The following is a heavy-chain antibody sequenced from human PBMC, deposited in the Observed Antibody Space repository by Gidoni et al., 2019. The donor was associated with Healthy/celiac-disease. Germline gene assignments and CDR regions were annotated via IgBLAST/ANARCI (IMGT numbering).Heavy chain of an antibody. Sequence: QVQLQESGPGLVKPSETLSLTCTVSGGSISSYYWSWIRQPPGKGLEWIGYIYYSGSTNYNPSLKSRVTISVDTSKNQFSLKLSSVTAADTAVYYCATETGYWGQGTLVTVSS. J-gene: IGHJ4*02. CDR3: ATETGY. CDR2: IYYSGST. CDR1: GGSISSYY. V-gene: IGHV4-59*01.